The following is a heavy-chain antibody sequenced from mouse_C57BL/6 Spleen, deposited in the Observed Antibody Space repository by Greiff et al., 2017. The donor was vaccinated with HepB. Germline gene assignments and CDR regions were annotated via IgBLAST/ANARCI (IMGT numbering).Heavy chain of an antibody. CDR1: GYSITSGYY. V-gene: IGHV3-6*01. CDR2: ISYDGSN. J-gene: IGHJ1*03. Sequence: ESGPGLVKPSQSLSLTCSVTGYSITSGYYWNWIRQFPGNKLEWMGYISYDGSNNYNPSLKNRISITRDTSKNQFFLKLNSVTTEDTATYYCARDCGGYFDVWGTGTTVTVSS. CDR3: ARDCGGYFDV.